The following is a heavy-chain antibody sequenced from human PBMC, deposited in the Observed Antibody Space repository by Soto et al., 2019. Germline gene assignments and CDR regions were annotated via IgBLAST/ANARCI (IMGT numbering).Heavy chain of an antibody. J-gene: IGHJ6*02. Sequence: ASVKVSCKASGYTLTSYYLHWVRQAPGQGPEWMGIINPSGGITNDAQKFQDRVTMTRDTSTSTVYMELSSLRSEDTAVYYCARGISTTRYYYYYGMDVWGQGTTVTVSS. V-gene: IGHV1-46*01. CDR2: INPSGGIT. CDR1: GYTLTSYY. CDR3: ARGISTTRYYYYYGMDV. D-gene: IGHD2-2*01.